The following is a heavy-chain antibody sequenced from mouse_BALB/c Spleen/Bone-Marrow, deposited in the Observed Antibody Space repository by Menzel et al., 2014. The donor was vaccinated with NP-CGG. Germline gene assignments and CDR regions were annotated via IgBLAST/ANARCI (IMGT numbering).Heavy chain of an antibody. Sequence: QVQLQQSGAELAKPGASVKMSCKASGYTFTIYWMHWVEQRPGQGLEWIGYSNPSTGYTEYNQKFKDKATLTADKSSSTAYMQLSSLTSEDSAVYYCARYGGRSYDGFAYWGQGTLVTVSA. D-gene: IGHD2-12*01. J-gene: IGHJ3*01. CDR1: GYTFTIYW. V-gene: IGHV1-7*01. CDR3: ARYGGRSYDGFAY. CDR2: SNPSTGYT.